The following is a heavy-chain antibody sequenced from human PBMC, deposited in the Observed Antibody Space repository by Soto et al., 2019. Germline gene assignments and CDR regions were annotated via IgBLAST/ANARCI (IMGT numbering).Heavy chain of an antibody. J-gene: IGHJ4*02. CDR3: ARVRVVITMVRGVIRTYYFDY. V-gene: IGHV4-34*01. CDR2: INHSGST. D-gene: IGHD3-10*01. CDR1: GGSFSGYY. Sequence: SETLSLTCAVYGGSFSGYYWSWIRQPPGKGLEWIGEINHSGSTNYNPSLKSRVTISVDTSKNQFSLKLSSVTAADTAVYYCARVRVVITMVRGVIRTYYFDYWGQGTLVTVSS.